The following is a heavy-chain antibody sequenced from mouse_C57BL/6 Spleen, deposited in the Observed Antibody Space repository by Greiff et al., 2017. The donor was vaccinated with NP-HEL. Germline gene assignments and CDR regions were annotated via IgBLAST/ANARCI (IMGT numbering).Heavy chain of an antibody. D-gene: IGHD2-14*01. Sequence: QVQLQQSGAELVRPGTSVKVSCKASGYAFTNYLIEWVKQRPGQGLEWIGVINPGSGGTNYNEKFKGKATLTADKSSSTAYMQLSSLTSEDSAVYFCAREKYYRYFDYWGQGTTLTVSS. V-gene: IGHV1-54*01. CDR2: INPGSGGT. CDR3: AREKYYRYFDY. J-gene: IGHJ2*01. CDR1: GYAFTNYL.